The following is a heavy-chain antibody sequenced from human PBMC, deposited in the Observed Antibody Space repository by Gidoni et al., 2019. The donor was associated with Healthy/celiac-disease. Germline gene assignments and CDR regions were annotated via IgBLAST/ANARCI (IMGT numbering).Heavy chain of an antibody. D-gene: IGHD2-15*01. CDR3: AKAGEPYCSGGSCYSVFLDY. CDR1: GFTFSSYA. J-gene: IGHJ4*02. V-gene: IGHV3-23*01. Sequence: EVQLLESGGGLVQPGGSLRLSCAASGFTFSSYAMSWVRQAPGKGLEWVSAISGSGGSTYYADSVKGRFTISRDNSKNTLYLQMNSLRAEDTAVYYCAKAGEPYCSGGSCYSVFLDYWGQGTLVTVSS. CDR2: ISGSGGST.